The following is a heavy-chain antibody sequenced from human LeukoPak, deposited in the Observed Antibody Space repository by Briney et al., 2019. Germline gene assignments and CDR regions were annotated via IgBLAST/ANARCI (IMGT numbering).Heavy chain of an antibody. CDR3: AKDSSYSGSADLDY. V-gene: IGHV3-23*01. CDR2: ISGSGGST. Sequence: PGGSLRLSCAASGLTFSSYAMSWVRQAPGKGLEWVSAISGSGGSTYYADSVEGRFTISRDNYKNTLYLQMNSLRAEDTAVYYCAKDSSYSGSADLDYWGQGTLVTVSS. D-gene: IGHD3-10*01. CDR1: GLTFSSYA. J-gene: IGHJ4*02.